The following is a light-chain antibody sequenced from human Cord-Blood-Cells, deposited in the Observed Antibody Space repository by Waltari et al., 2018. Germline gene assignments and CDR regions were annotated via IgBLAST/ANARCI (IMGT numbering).Light chain of an antibody. CDR3: SSYTSSSTL. J-gene: IGLJ3*02. CDR2: DVS. CDR1: SSDVGGYNY. V-gene: IGLV2-14*01. Sequence: QSALTQPASVSGSPGQSITISCTGTSSDVGGYNYVSWYQQHPGKAPKLMIYDVSNRPSGVSKRVSGSKSGNTASLTISGLQAEDEADYYCSSYTSSSTLFGGGTNLTVL.